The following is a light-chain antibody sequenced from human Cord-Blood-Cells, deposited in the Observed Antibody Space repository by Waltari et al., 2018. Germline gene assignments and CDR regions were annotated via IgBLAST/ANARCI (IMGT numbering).Light chain of an antibody. CDR1: QGISSA. CDR2: DAS. J-gene: IGKJ5*01. CDR3: QQFNSYPIT. V-gene: IGKV1-13*02. Sequence: AIQLTQSPYPLSASVGDRVTITCRASQGISSALAWYQQKPGKAPKLLIYDASSLESGVPSRFSGSGSGTDFTLTISSLQPEDFATYYCQQFNSYPITFGQGTRLEIK.